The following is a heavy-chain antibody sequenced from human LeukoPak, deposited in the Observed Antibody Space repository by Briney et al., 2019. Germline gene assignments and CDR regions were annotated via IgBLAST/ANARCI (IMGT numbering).Heavy chain of an antibody. CDR2: ISDSGGST. CDR1: GFSLNRYA. Sequence: PGASLRLSCAVSGFSLNRYAMSWVRKAPGKGLEWVSAISDSGGSTYYADSVKGRFTISRDNSRNTLYLQMNTLRAEDTAVYYCAKCRGSSWSDYFDYGGQGTLVTVSS. D-gene: IGHD6-13*01. J-gene: IGHJ4*02. CDR3: AKCRGSSWSDYFDY. V-gene: IGHV3-23*01.